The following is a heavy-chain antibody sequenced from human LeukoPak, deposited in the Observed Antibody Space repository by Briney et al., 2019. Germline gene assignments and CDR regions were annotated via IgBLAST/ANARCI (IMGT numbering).Heavy chain of an antibody. CDR2: INPSGGST. CDR1: GYTFTSYY. V-gene: IGHV1-46*01. D-gene: IGHD1-1*01. Sequence: ASVKVSCKASGYTFTSYYMHWVRQAPGQGLEWMGIINPSGGSTSYAQKFQGRVTMTRDMSTSTVYMELSSLRSEDTAVYYCARDRGAAGTIDYWGQGTLVTVSS. J-gene: IGHJ4*02. CDR3: ARDRGAAGTIDY.